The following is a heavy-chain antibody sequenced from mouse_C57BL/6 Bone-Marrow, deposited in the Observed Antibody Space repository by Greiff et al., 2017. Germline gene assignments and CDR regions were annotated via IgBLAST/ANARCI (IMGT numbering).Heavy chain of an antibody. V-gene: IGHV1-61*01. D-gene: IGHD1-1*01. J-gene: IGHJ3*01. CDR2: IYPSDSET. CDR3: ALGGIYYYGRGPY. Sequence: QVQLQQPGAELVRPGSSVKLSCKASGYTFTSYWMDWVKQRPGQGLEWIGNIYPSDSETHYNQKFKDKATLTVDKSSSTAYMQLSSLTSEDSAVYYCALGGIYYYGRGPYWGQGTLVTVAA. CDR1: GYTFTSYW.